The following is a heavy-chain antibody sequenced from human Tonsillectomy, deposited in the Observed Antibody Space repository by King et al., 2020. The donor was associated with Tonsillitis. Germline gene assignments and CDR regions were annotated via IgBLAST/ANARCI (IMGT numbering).Heavy chain of an antibody. CDR2: ISSSGSII. Sequence: VQLVESGGGLVKPGGSLRLSCAASGFTFSDDYMTWIRQAPGKGLEWVAYISSSGSIIYYADSVKGRFTISRDNAKNSLYLQMNSLRAEDTAVYYCARWGHFCGSNGCYPGVDSGDYYYGMDVWGQGTTVTVSS. CDR3: ARWGHFCGSNGCYPGVDSGDYYYGMDV. V-gene: IGHV3-11*01. D-gene: IGHD2-2*01. CDR1: GFTFSDDY. J-gene: IGHJ6*02.